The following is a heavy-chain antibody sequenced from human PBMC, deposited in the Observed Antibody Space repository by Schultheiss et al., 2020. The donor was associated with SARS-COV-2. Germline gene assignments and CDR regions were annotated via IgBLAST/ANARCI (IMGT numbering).Heavy chain of an antibody. J-gene: IGHJ4*02. Sequence: GGSLRLSCSASGFTFSNYGMNWVRQAPGKGLEWVAVIWYDGSNKYYVDSVKGRFTISRDNFKNTLYLQMNSLRAEDTAVYYCARGTDHSAYNLLSFDYWGQRARVTVSS. D-gene: IGHD5-12*01. CDR2: IWYDGSNK. CDR1: GFTFSNYG. V-gene: IGHV3-33*01. CDR3: ARGTDHSAYNLLSFDY.